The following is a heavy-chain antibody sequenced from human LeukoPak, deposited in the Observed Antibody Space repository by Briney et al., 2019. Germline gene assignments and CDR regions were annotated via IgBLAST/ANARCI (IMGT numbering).Heavy chain of an antibody. D-gene: IGHD3-22*01. CDR1: GGSISSDGYY. Sequence: PSETLSLTCTVSGGSISSDGYYWNWIRQHPGKGLEWIGYMYYSGSTYYNPSLKSRVTISVDTSKNQFSLMLTSVTAADTAVYYCARFRRNYYDSSGSLTFDIWGQGTMVTV. V-gene: IGHV4-31*03. CDR2: MYYSGST. J-gene: IGHJ3*02. CDR3: ARFRRNYYDSSGSLTFDI.